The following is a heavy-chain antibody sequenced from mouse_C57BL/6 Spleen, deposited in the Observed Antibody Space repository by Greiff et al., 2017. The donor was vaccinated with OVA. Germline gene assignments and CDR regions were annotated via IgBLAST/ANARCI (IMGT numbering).Heavy chain of an antibody. Sequence: EVKLVESGGGLVQPGGSLKLSCAASGFTFSDYYMYWVRQTPEKRLEWVAYISNGGGSTYYPDTVKGRFTISRDNAKNTLYLQISRLKAEDTAMYYCASGYYYAMDYWGQGTSVTVSS. CDR3: ASGYYYAMDY. CDR2: ISNGGGST. J-gene: IGHJ4*01. CDR1: GFTFSDYY. V-gene: IGHV5-12*01.